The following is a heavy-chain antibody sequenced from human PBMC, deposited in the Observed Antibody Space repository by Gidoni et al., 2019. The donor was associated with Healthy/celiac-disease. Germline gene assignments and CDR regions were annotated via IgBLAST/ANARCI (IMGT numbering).Heavy chain of an antibody. Sequence: EVQLVQSGAEVKKPGESLKISCKGSGYSFTSYWIGWVRQMPGKGLEWMGIIYPGDSDTRYSPSFQGQVTISADKSISTAYLQWSSLKASDTAMYYCARQLLWFGELFSDYYGMDVWGQGTTVTVSS. CDR3: ARQLLWFGELFSDYYGMDV. J-gene: IGHJ6*02. D-gene: IGHD3-10*01. CDR1: GYSFTSYW. CDR2: IYPGDSDT. V-gene: IGHV5-51*01.